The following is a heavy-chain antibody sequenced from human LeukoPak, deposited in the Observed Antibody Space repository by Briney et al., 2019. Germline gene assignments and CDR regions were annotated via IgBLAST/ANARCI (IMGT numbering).Heavy chain of an antibody. Sequence: TSETLSLTCTVSGGSISSYYWSWIRQPPGKGLEWIGYIYYSGSTNYNPSLKSRVTISVDTSKNQFSLKLSSVTAADTAVYYCARGGYDFWSGYSDYYFDYWGQGTLVTVSS. CDR3: ARGGYDFWSGYSDYYFDY. CDR1: GGSISSYY. D-gene: IGHD3-3*01. CDR2: IYYSGST. J-gene: IGHJ4*02. V-gene: IGHV4-59*12.